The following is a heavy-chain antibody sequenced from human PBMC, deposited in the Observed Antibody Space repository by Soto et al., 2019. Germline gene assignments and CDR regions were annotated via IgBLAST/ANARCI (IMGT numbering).Heavy chain of an antibody. V-gene: IGHV3-7*01. CDR2: IKQDGSEK. J-gene: IGHJ4*02. D-gene: IGHD4-17*01. CDR3: ARVGTGYGDYDALNFDY. Sequence: GGSLRLSCAASRFTFSSYWMSWVRQAPGKGLEWVANIKQDGSEKYYVDSVKGRFTISRDNTKNSLYLQLNSLRAEDTAVYYCARVGTGYGDYDALNFDYWGQGTLVTVSS. CDR1: RFTFSSYW.